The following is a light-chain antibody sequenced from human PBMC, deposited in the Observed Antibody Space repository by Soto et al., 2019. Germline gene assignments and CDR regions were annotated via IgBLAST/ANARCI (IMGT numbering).Light chain of an antibody. CDR1: XXVSSSS. CDR3: QQYGGSPRT. V-gene: IGKV3-20*01. CDR2: DAS. J-gene: IGKJ1*01. Sequence: QSPGTLSLSPGERATLSXXXXXXVSSSSLAWYQQKRGQAPKPLIHDASSRATGIPDRFSGSGSGTDFTLTISRLEPEDFAVYYCQQYGGSPRTFGQGTKVEVK.